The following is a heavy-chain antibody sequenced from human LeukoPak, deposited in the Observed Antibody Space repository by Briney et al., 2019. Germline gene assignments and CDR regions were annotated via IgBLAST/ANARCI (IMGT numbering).Heavy chain of an antibody. V-gene: IGHV3-21*01. CDR3: ARAKTTYYYDSSGYYERPGYFDY. CDR2: ISSSSSYI. CDR1: GFTFSSHS. Sequence: PGGSLRLSCAASGFTFSSHSMNWVRQAPGKGLEWVSSISSSSSYIYYADSVKGRFTISRDNAKNSLYLQMNSLRAEDTAVYYCARAKTTYYYDSSGYYERPGYFDYWGQGTLVTVSS. D-gene: IGHD3-22*01. J-gene: IGHJ4*02.